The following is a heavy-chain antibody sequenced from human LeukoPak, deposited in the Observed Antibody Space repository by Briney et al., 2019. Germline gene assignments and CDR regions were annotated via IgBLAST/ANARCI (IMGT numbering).Heavy chain of an antibody. CDR2: ISGSGGST. V-gene: IGHV3-23*01. J-gene: IGHJ4*02. Sequence: PGGSLRLSCAASGFTFSNYAMNWVRRAPGKGLKWVSTISGSGGSTSYADSVKGRFTISRDNSKNTLYLQMNSLRAEDTAAYSCATGDRGYYRPFDYWGQGTLVTVSS. D-gene: IGHD3-22*01. CDR3: ATGDRGYYRPFDY. CDR1: GFTFSNYA.